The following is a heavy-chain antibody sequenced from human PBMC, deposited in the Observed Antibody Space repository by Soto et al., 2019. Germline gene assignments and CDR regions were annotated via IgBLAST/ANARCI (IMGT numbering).Heavy chain of an antibody. CDR3: ARDALSRDSI. V-gene: IGHV4-31*03. CDR1: GGSISSGGYY. CDR2: IYYSGST. J-gene: IGHJ4*02. D-gene: IGHD3-22*01. Sequence: SSETLSLTCTVSGGSISSGGYYWSWIRQHPGKGLEWIGYIYYSGSTYYNPSLKSRVTISVDTSKNQFSLKLSSVTAADTAVYYCARDALSRDSIWGQGTLVTVSS.